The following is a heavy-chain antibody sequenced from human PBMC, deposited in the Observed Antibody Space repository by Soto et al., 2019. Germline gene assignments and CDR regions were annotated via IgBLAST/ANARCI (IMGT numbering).Heavy chain of an antibody. CDR2: ISYDGSNK. V-gene: IGHV3-30-3*01. CDR1: GFTFSSYA. CDR3: ARERRYCISTSCYARGWFDP. D-gene: IGHD2-2*01. J-gene: IGHJ5*02. Sequence: QVQLVESGGGVVQPGRSLRLSCAASGFTFSSYAMHWVRQAPGKGLEWVAVISYDGSNKYYADSVKGRFTISRDNSKNTLYRQMNSLRAEDTAVYYCARERRYCISTSCYARGWFDPWAREPWSPSPQ.